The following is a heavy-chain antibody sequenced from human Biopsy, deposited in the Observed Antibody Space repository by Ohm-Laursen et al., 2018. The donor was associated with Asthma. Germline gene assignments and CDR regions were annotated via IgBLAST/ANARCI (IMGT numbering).Heavy chain of an antibody. CDR3: AKDSGYFGLGSYFRDNFFDP. CDR2: ISDDGSDR. V-gene: IGHV3-30*04. CDR1: GFTFRNFA. Sequence: SLRLSCTASGFTFRNFAMHWVRQAPGKGLEWVALISDDGSDREYSDSVRGRFTISRDNSKNTLYLQMNTLRPEDTAVYYCAKDSGYFGLGSYFRDNFFDPWGQGTLVTVSS. D-gene: IGHD3-10*01. J-gene: IGHJ5*02.